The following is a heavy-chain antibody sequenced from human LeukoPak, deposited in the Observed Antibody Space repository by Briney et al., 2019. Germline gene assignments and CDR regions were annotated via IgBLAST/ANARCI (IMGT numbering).Heavy chain of an antibody. CDR3: AKRQGPTSGSYDYFDP. D-gene: IGHD1-26*01. V-gene: IGHV4-4*09. J-gene: IGHJ5*02. Sequence: SETLSLTCTVSGGSMSGNYWSWIRQPPGQGLEWIAYIHSGGYTNYNPSLKSRVTISVDTSKNQFSLRVTSVTAADTAMYYCAKRQGPTSGSYDYFDPWGQGTLVTVSS. CDR1: GGSMSGNY. CDR2: IHSGGYT.